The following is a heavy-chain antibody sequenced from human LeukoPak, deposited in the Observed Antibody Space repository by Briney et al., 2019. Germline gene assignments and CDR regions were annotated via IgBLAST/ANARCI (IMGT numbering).Heavy chain of an antibody. J-gene: IGHJ3*02. CDR2: IRYDGSKK. Sequence: GGSLRLSCAASGFTFSSDGMHWVRQAPGKGLEGVAFIRYDGSKKYYEDSVKGGFTIFRENSKKKVYLQMNSLTAEDTAVYYCAKVQQLVSTCDAFDIWGQGTLVTVSS. CDR3: AKVQQLVSTCDAFDI. CDR1: GFTFSSDG. V-gene: IGHV3-30*02. D-gene: IGHD6-6*01.